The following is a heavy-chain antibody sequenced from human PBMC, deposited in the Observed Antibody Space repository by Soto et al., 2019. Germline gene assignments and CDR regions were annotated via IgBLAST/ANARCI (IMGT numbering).Heavy chain of an antibody. V-gene: IGHV4-61*01. CDR2: IHDSGST. CDR3: ARGWDAGY. D-gene: IGHD6-19*01. J-gene: IGHJ4*01. CDR1: GGSVGSGRHY. Sequence: QVQLQESGPGLVKPSETLSLTCTVSGGSVGSGRHYWSWIRQPPGKGLEWIGYIHDSGSTNYVSSLKSRVTISADPSRNQFFLKVYSVTAADTAVYYCARGWDAGYWGHGTLVTVSS.